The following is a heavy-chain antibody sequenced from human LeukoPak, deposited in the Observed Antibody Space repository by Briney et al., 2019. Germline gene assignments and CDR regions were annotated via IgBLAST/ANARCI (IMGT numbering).Heavy chain of an antibody. CDR3: ARDFGWGIAARRRAFDI. CDR2: IYSGGST. D-gene: IGHD6-6*01. Sequence: GSLRLSCSASGXTVSSNYMSWVRQAPGKGLEWVSVIYSGGSTYYADSVKGRFTISRDNSKNTLYLQMNSLRAEDTAVYYCARDFGWGIAARRRAFDIWGQGTMVTVSS. CDR1: GXTVSSNY. J-gene: IGHJ3*02. V-gene: IGHV3-66*01.